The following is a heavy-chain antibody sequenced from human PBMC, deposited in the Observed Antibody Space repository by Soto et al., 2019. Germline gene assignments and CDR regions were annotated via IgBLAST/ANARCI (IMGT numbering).Heavy chain of an antibody. J-gene: IGHJ5*02. CDR1: GGSLSSGGHS. V-gene: IGHV4-30-2*01. CDR2: IYQSGGT. Sequence: QLQLQESGSGLVKPSQTLSLTCAVSGGSLSSGGHSWSWIRQPPGKGLEWIGYIYQSGGTYYSPSLKSRVTISLDRSKNQFYLKLNSVTAADTAVYYCARHVTGVGGDWFDPWGQGTLVTVSS. D-gene: IGHD2-21*01. CDR3: ARHVTGVGGDWFDP.